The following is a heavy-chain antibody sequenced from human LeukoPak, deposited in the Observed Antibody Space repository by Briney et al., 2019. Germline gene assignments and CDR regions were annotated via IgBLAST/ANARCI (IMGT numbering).Heavy chain of an antibody. CDR3: AKDSMTTDYYFDY. D-gene: IGHD4-17*01. Sequence: GGSLRLSCAASGFTFSNYWMSWVRQAPGKGLEWVANIKQDGSEKYYVDSVKGRFTISRDNAKNSLYLQMNSLRAEDTALYYCAKDSMTTDYYFDYWGQGTLVTVSS. CDR2: IKQDGSEK. CDR1: GFTFSNYW. J-gene: IGHJ4*02. V-gene: IGHV3-7*03.